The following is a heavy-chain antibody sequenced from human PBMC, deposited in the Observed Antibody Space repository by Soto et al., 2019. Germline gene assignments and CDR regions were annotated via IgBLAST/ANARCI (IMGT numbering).Heavy chain of an antibody. Sequence: ASVKVSCKASGFTFTSSAMQWVRQARGQRLEWIGWIVVGSGNTNYAQKFQERVTITRDMSTSTAYMELSSLRSEDTAVYYCAANLYDFWSGWITDAFDIWGQGTMVTVSS. CDR3: AANLYDFWSGWITDAFDI. CDR1: GFTFTSSA. J-gene: IGHJ3*02. V-gene: IGHV1-58*02. CDR2: IVVGSGNT. D-gene: IGHD3-3*01.